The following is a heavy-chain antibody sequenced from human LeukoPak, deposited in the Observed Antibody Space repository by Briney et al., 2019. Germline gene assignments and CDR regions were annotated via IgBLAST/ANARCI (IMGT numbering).Heavy chain of an antibody. V-gene: IGHV5-51*01. D-gene: IGHD3-22*01. CDR2: IYPAGSDT. Sequence: AGGSLQISCQGSGSTFKSYWIGWGRQVPGKGREWMGIIYPAGSDTRNSPSFQGQVTISADKSINTAYLQCSSLKASDTAMYYCARHKRPDYYDSSGYYYYYYMDVWGKGTTVTVSS. CDR3: ARHKRPDYYDSSGYYYYYYMDV. CDR1: GSTFKSYW. J-gene: IGHJ6*03.